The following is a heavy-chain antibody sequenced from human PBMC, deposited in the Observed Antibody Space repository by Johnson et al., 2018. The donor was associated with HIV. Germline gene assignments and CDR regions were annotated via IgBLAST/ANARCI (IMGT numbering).Heavy chain of an antibody. V-gene: IGHV3-7*04. J-gene: IGHJ3*02. CDR1: GFRFSSYW. Sequence: PGGSLRLSCTVSGFRFSSYWMTWVRQAPGKGLEWVANIKQDGSETYYVDAVKGRFTISRDNAKNSLYLQMNSLRAEDTAVYYCARELWELNAFDIWGQGTLVTVSS. CDR2: IKQDGSET. D-gene: IGHD1-26*01. CDR3: ARELWELNAFDI.